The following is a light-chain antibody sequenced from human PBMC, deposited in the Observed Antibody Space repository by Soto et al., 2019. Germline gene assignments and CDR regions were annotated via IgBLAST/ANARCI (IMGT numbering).Light chain of an antibody. CDR3: QQYGGSPLVT. J-gene: IGKJ4*01. V-gene: IGKV3-20*01. CDR2: GAS. Sequence: ETVLTQSPGTLPLSPGERATLSCRASQSISSGYLAWYQQRPGQAPRLLISGASNRATGIPDRFSGSGSGTDFTLTISRLEPEDFAVYYCQQYGGSPLVTFGGGTKVEIK. CDR1: QSISSGY.